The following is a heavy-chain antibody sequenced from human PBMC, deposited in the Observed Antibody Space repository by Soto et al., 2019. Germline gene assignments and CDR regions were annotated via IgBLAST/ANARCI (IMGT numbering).Heavy chain of an antibody. J-gene: IGHJ4*02. V-gene: IGHV3-73*02. CDR1: GFTFSGSA. CDR2: IRSKANSYAT. CDR3: TRLFHYAILTGYYELGY. D-gene: IGHD3-9*01. Sequence: EVQLVESGGGLVQPGGSLKLSCAASGFTFSGSAMHWVRQASGKGLEWVGRIRSKANSYATAYAASVKGRFTISRDDSKNTAYLQMNSLKTEDTAVYYCTRLFHYAILTGYYELGYWGQGTMVTVSS.